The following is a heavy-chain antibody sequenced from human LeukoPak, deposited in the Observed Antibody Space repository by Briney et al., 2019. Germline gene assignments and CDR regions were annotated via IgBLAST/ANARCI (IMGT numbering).Heavy chain of an antibody. J-gene: IGHJ4*02. CDR2: IYTNTGNP. CDR1: GYTFTGYA. CDR3: ARENLAVAGALYN. Sequence: ASVKVSCKASGYTFTGYAMNWVRQAPGQGLEWMGWIYTNTGNPTFAQGFTGRFVFSLDTSVSTAYLQISSLKAEDTAVYYCARENLAVAGALYNWGQGTLVTVSS. V-gene: IGHV7-4-1*02. D-gene: IGHD6-19*01.